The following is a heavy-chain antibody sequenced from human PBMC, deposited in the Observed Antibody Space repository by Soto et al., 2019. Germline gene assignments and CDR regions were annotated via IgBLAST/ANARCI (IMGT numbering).Heavy chain of an antibody. V-gene: IGHV3-74*01. CDR3: VKVLARGVGVPRFYFDS. Sequence: GGSLRLSCAASGFTFSNSWMHWVRQVSGKGLEWVSRINADGTSTSNADSVKGRFTISRDNAKNTLYLHVNSLRAEDTAVYYCVKVLARGVGVPRFYFDSWGQGALVTVSS. CDR2: INADGTST. CDR1: GFTFSNSW. D-gene: IGHD2-2*01. J-gene: IGHJ4*02.